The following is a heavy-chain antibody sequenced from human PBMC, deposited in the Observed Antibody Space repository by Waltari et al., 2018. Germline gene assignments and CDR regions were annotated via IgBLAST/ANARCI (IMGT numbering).Heavy chain of an antibody. CDR1: GGSISSSSYY. CDR3: ARRIHQSYWYFDL. D-gene: IGHD2-2*01. Sequence: QLQLQESGPGLVKPSETLSLTCTVSGGSISSSSYYWGWIRQPPGKGLEWIGSIYYSGSTYYNPSLKSRVTISVDTSKNQFSLKLSSVTAADTAVYYCARRIHQSYWYFDLWGRGTLVTVSS. V-gene: IGHV4-39*01. J-gene: IGHJ2*01. CDR2: IYYSGST.